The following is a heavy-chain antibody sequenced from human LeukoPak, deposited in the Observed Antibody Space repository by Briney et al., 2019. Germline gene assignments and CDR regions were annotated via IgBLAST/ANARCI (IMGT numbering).Heavy chain of an antibody. CDR1: GGSTSSSSSY. V-gene: IGHV4-39*01. CDR2: IYYSGST. J-gene: IGHJ4*02. D-gene: IGHD3-16*02. Sequence: PPETMSLTCTVSGGSTSSSSSYWGWIRQPPGKGLEWIGSIYYSGSTYYNPSRKSRVTISVDTSKNQFSLKLSSVTAADTAVYYCARQKGYSAGSYFEYWGQGAM. CDR3: ARQKGYSAGSYFEY.